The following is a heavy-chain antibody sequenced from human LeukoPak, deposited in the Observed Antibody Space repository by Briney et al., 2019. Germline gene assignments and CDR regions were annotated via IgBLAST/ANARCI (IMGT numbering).Heavy chain of an antibody. CDR1: GLTFSSHA. Sequence: GGSLRLSCAASGLTFSSHAMHWVRQAPGKGLEYVSAIVSNGGNTYYADSVRGSFTISRDNSKGTVYLQMGSLRPEDTAVYYCARGGYYAATDIWGQGALVTVSS. CDR2: IVSNGGNT. D-gene: IGHD3-3*01. V-gene: IGHV3-64*02. CDR3: ARGGYYAATDI. J-gene: IGHJ4*02.